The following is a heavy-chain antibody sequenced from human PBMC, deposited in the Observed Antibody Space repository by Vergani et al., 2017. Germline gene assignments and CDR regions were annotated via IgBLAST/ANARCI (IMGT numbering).Heavy chain of an antibody. CDR2: INPSGGST. V-gene: IGHV1-46*01. Sequence: QVQLVQSGAEVKKPGASVKVSCKASGYTFTSYYMHWVRQAPGQGLEWMGIINPSGGSTSYAQKFQGRVTMTMDTSTSTVYMELSSLRSEDTAVYYCARDLDSGYDRTGSWFDYWGQGTLVTVSS. CDR1: GYTFTSYY. D-gene: IGHD5-12*01. J-gene: IGHJ4*02. CDR3: ARDLDSGYDRTGSWFDY.